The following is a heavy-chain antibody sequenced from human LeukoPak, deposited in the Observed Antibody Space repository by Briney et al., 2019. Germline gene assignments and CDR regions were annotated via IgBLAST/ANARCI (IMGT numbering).Heavy chain of an antibody. CDR2: MNPDSGNT. D-gene: IGHD3-22*01. Sequence: GASVKVSCKASGYTFTSYDINWVRQATGQGLEWMGWMNPDSGNTGYAQKFQGRVTMTRNTSISTAYMELSSLRSEDTAVYYCARGLEPHYYDSSEQYFDYWGQGTLVTVSS. CDR3: ARGLEPHYYDSSEQYFDY. V-gene: IGHV1-8*01. J-gene: IGHJ4*02. CDR1: GYTFTSYD.